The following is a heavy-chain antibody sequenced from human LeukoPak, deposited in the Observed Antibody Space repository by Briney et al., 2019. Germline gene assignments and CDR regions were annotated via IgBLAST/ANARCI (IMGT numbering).Heavy chain of an antibody. D-gene: IGHD2-2*03. CDR3: ARDARLDIVVVPAAPGRDYYYYMDV. Sequence: GGSLRLSWAASGFTFSSDWMSWVRQAPGKGLEWVANIKQDGSEKYYVDSVKGRFTISRDNAKNSLYLQMNSLRAEDTAVYYCARDARLDIVVVPAAPGRDYYYYMDVWGKGTTVTVSS. CDR1: GFTFSSDW. CDR2: IKQDGSEK. V-gene: IGHV3-7*03. J-gene: IGHJ6*03.